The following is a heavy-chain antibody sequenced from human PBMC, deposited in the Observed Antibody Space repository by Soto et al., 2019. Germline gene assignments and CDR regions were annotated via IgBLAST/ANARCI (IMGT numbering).Heavy chain of an antibody. CDR3: ARDRGIVATIGYYYYGMDV. Sequence: SVKVSCKASGGSFSSYGISWVRQAPGQGLEWMGGIIPMFGTPSYAQKFRGRVTINADESTSTAYMDLSSLRSDDTAIYYCARDRGIVATIGYYYYGMDVWGQGTTVTVSS. D-gene: IGHD5-12*01. CDR1: GGSFSSYG. V-gene: IGHV1-69*13. CDR2: IIPMFGTP. J-gene: IGHJ6*02.